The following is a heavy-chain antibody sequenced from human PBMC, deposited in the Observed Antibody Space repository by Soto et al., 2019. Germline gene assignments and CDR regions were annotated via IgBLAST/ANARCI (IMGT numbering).Heavy chain of an antibody. J-gene: IGHJ6*02. CDR2: INPNSGGT. D-gene: IGHD3-3*01. Sequence: ASVKVSCKASGYTFTGYYMHWVRQAPGQGLEWMGWINPNSGGTNYAQKFQGWVTMTRDTSISTAYMELSRLRSDDTAVYYCARAPLDATYYDVWSGYSNYGMDVWGQVTTLTVSS. CDR3: ARAPLDATYYDVWSGYSNYGMDV. CDR1: GYTFTGYY. V-gene: IGHV1-2*04.